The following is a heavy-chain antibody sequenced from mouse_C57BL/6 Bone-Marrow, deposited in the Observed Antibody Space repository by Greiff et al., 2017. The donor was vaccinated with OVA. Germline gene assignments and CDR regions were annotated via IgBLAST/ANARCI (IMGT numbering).Heavy chain of an antibody. CDR2: INPSNGGT. CDR3: ERSITTVVHWYFDV. CDR1: GYTFTSYW. V-gene: IGHV1-53*01. Sequence: QVHVKQPGTELVKPGASVKLSCKASGYTFTSYWMHWVKQRPGQGLEWIGNINPSNGGTNYNEKFKSKATLTVVKSSSTAYMQLSSLTSEDSAVYYGERSITTVVHWYFDVWGTGTTVTVSA. J-gene: IGHJ1*03. D-gene: IGHD1-1*01.